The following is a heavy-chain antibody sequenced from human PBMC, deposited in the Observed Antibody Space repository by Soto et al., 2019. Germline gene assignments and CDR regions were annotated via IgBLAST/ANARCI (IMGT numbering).Heavy chain of an antibody. V-gene: IGHV3-30*04. CDR1: GFSISRSA. D-gene: IGHD2-21*02. Sequence: GGSLRLSCAASGFSISRSAMHWVRQAPGKGLEWVAVIAYDGSNEWYADSAKGRFTISRDNSKNTLFLHLSSLRGEDTAVYYCARDLQAGADCVNCFAPWGQGTLVTVSS. J-gene: IGHJ5*02. CDR2: IAYDGSNE. CDR3: ARDLQAGADCVNCFAP.